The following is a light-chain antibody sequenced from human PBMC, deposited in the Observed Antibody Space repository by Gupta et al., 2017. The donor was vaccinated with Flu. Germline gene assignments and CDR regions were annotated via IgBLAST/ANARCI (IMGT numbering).Light chain of an antibody. CDR3: HQYKSYSPET. CDR1: QSINNW. V-gene: IGKV1-5*03. Sequence: DIQMTQSPSTLSASVGDRVTITCRASQSINNWLDWYQQKPGKAPKLLIYKASSLQSGVPSRFRGSGFGKEVSLTSSSRQPDDFAIYYCHQYKSYSPETFGQGTKMEIK. CDR2: KAS. J-gene: IGKJ2*01.